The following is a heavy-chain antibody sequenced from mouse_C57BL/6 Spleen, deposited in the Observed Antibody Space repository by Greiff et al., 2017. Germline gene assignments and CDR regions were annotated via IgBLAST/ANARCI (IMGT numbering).Heavy chain of an antibody. CDR2: IDPSDSYT. J-gene: IGHJ2*01. CDR1: GYTFTSYW. V-gene: IGHV1-69*01. Sequence: QVQLKQPGAELVTPGASVKLSCKASGYTFTSYWMHWVKQRPGQGLEWIGEIDPSDSYTNYNQKFKGKSTLTVDKSSSTAYMQLSSLTSEDSAVYYCARYYGSSFDYWGQGTTLTVSS. D-gene: IGHD1-1*01. CDR3: ARYYGSSFDY.